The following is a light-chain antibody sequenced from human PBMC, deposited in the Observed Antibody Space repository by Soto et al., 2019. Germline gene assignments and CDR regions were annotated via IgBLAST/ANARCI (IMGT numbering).Light chain of an antibody. J-gene: IGKJ5*01. Sequence: EIVLTQSPGTLSLSPGEGATLSCRASQSLYNNYLAWYQQKPGQAPRFLIYGASTRANGIPDKFSGSGSGTDFTLPISRLGPEDSAVYYCQQYDHSPWMTFGEGTRLEIK. CDR1: QSLYNNY. CDR3: QQYDHSPWMT. V-gene: IGKV3-20*01. CDR2: GAS.